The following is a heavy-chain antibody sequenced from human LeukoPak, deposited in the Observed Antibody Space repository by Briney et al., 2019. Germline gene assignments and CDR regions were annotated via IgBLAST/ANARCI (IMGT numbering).Heavy chain of an antibody. D-gene: IGHD3-16*01. CDR1: GYTFTNNA. Sequence: ASVKVSCKASGYTFTNNAIHWVRQAPGQSLEWVGWINAESHKTKSARKFHTGHSLTPETSASTVYMELSSLTSEDMAVYYCARGAAGSHYWFFDLWGRGTLLTVSS. CDR3: ARGAAGSHYWFFDL. J-gene: IGHJ2*01. V-gene: IGHV1-3*01. CDR2: INAESHKT.